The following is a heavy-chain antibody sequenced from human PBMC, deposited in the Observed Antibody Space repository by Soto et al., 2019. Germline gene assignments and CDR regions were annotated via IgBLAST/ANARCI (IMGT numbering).Heavy chain of an antibody. V-gene: IGHV1-69*01. D-gene: IGHD3-16*01. CDR1: GDIFSSFA. CDR2: IIPVFGTT. Sequence: QEQLVQSGAEVKKPGSSVKVSCKASGDIFSSFAISWVRQAPGQGLEWMGGIIPVFGTTNYAQKFQDRVTITADESTNTAYMELSSLRSEDTAIYYCAMGGSPYVWFNEYWGQGTLVTVSS. CDR3: AMGGSPYVWFNEY. J-gene: IGHJ4*02.